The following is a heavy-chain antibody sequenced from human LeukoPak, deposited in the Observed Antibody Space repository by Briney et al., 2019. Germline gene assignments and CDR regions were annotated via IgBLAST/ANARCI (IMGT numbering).Heavy chain of an antibody. J-gene: IGHJ4*02. D-gene: IGHD2-2*01. CDR3: ARETPASLTDY. V-gene: IGHV3-74*01. Sequence: GGSLRLSCAASGFTFSSYWMHWVRQAPGKGLVWVSRINTDGSSTSYADSVKGRFTISRDNAKNTLYLQMNSLRAEDTAVYYCARETPASLTDYWGQGTLVTVSS. CDR2: INTDGSST. CDR1: GFTFSSYW.